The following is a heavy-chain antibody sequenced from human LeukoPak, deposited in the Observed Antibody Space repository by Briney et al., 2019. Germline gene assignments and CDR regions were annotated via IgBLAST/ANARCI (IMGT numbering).Heavy chain of an antibody. V-gene: IGHV4-34*01. J-gene: IGHJ3*02. D-gene: IGHD6-13*01. CDR1: GGSFSGYY. CDR2: INHSGST. Sequence: SETLSLTCAVYGGSFSGYYWSWIRQPPGKGLEWIGEINHSGSTSYNPSLKSRVTISVDTSKNQFSLKLSSVTAADTAVYYCARDGSSSWYDAFDIWGQGTMVTVSS. CDR3: ARDGSSSWYDAFDI.